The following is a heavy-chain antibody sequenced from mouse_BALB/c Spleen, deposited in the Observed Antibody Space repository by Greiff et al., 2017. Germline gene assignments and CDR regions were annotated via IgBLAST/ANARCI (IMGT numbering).Heavy chain of an antibody. CDR3: AGGNLFAY. Sequence: EVKLMESGPGLVKPSQSLSLTCTVTGYSITSDYAWNWIRQFPGNKLEWMGYISYSGSTSYNPSLKSRISITRDTSKNQFFLQLNSVTTEDTATYYCAGGNLFAYWGQGTLVTVSA. CDR1: GYSITSDYA. J-gene: IGHJ3*01. V-gene: IGHV3-2*02. D-gene: IGHD2-1*01. CDR2: ISYSGST.